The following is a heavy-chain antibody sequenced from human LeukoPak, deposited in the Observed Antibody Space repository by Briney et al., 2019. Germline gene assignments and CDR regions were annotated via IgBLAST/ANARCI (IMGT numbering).Heavy chain of an antibody. J-gene: IGHJ4*02. CDR1: GYTFTRYD. V-gene: IGHV1-8*03. CDR2: MNPKSGNT. D-gene: IGHD5-18*01. Sequence: ASVKVSCKASGYTFTRYDINWVRQATGQGLEWMGWMNPKSGNTGHAQKFQGRVTITRDTSASTAYMELSSLRSEDTAVYYCARESPQRSGYSYPHWGQGTLVTVSS. CDR3: ARESPQRSGYSYPH.